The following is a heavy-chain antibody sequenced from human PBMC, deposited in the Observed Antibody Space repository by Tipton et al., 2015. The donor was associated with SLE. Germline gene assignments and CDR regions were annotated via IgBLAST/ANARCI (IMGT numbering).Heavy chain of an antibody. CDR3: ARAVEWLLEHVQYNWFDP. V-gene: IGHV1-18*01. Sequence: QSGPEVKKPGASVKVSCKASGYTFTSYGISWVRQAPGQGLEWMGWISAYNGNTNYAQKLQGRVTMTTSTSTSTAYMELRGLRSDDTAVYYWARAVEWLLEHVQYNWFDPWGQGTLVTVSS. CDR1: GYTFTSYG. CDR2: ISAYNGNT. J-gene: IGHJ5*02. D-gene: IGHD3-3*01.